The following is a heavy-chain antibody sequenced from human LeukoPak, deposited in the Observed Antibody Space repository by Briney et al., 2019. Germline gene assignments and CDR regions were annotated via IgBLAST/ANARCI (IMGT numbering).Heavy chain of an antibody. CDR2: IIPIFGTA. CDR1: GGTFSSYA. CDR3: ARDQRVPAAHSFSYYYYMDV. V-gene: IGHV1-69*01. D-gene: IGHD2-2*01. Sequence: SVKVSCKASGGTFSSYAISWVRQAPGRGLEWMGGIIPIFGTANYAQKFQGRVTITADESTSTAYMELSSLRSEDTAVYYCARDQRVPAAHSFSYYYYMDVWGKGTTVTVSS. J-gene: IGHJ6*03.